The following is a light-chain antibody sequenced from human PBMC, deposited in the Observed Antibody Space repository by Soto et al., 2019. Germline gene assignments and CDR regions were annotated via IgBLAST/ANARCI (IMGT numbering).Light chain of an antibody. CDR2: DST. CDR1: QSIHTS. J-gene: IGKJ5*01. V-gene: IGKV3-11*01. CDR3: QKRNVWPPIT. Sequence: VLPQSPATLSLSPGARAPLSCRASQSIHTSLAWYQQKPGQPPRLVVYDSTLRANGVPDRFGGSRSGTEFTLTIKNLEPEDLAVYYCQKRNVWPPITFGQGTRLEI.